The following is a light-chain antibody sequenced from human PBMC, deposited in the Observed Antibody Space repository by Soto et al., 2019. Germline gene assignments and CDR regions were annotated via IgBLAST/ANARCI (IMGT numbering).Light chain of an antibody. J-gene: IGLJ1*01. V-gene: IGLV1-40*01. Sequence: QSALTQPPSVAGAPGQSVTISCTWISSNIGAGYDVHWYQQFPGTAPRLLIYANNNRPSGVPDRFSGSKSGTSASLAITGLQADDEAEYYCQSYDFGLSAHNYVFGTGTKVTVL. CDR2: ANN. CDR3: QSYDFGLSAHNYV. CDR1: SSNIGAGYD.